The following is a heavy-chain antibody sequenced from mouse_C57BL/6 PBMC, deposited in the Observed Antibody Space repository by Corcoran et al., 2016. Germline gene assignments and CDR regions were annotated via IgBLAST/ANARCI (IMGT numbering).Heavy chain of an antibody. V-gene: IGHV4-1*01. CDR3: ARNWDRYFDV. CDR2: INPDSSTI. D-gene: IGHD4-1*01. CDR1: GIDFSRYW. Sequence: EVKLLQSGGGLVQPGGSLKLSCAASGIDFSRYWMSWVRRAPGKGLEWIGEINPDSSTINYAPSLKDKFIISRDNAKNTLYLQMTKVRSEHTALYYCARNWDRYFDVWGTGTTVTVSS. J-gene: IGHJ1*03.